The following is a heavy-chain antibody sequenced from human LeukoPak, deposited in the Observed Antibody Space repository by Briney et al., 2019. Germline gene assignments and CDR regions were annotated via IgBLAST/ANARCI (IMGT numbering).Heavy chain of an antibody. CDR2: VDHSGST. CDR3: ARVHKYCSGISCYRFDP. CDR1: GGSISSAHW. V-gene: IGHV4-4*02. D-gene: IGHD2-2*01. J-gene: IGHJ5*02. Sequence: PSETLSLTCAVSGGSISSAHWWSWVRQPPVKGLEWIGEVDHSGSTKYNPALKSRVTISVDKSKNQSSLRLSSVTAADTAVYYCARVHKYCSGISCYRFDPWGQGTLVTVSS.